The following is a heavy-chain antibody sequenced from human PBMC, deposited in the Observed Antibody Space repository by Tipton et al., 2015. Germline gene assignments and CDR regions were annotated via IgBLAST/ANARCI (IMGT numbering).Heavy chain of an antibody. CDR2: FIPMLGTA. CDR3: ASVSNDGLFDF. J-gene: IGHJ3*01. CDR1: GATSSSFA. V-gene: IGHV1-69*06. Sequence: QSGAEVKKPGSSVKVSCKSSGATSSSFAITWVRQAPGQGFEWMGGFIPMLGTANYARKFQDRVTITADRSTRTVYMELGSLRSEDTAMYYCASVSNDGLFDFWGQGTMVTVSS. D-gene: IGHD5/OR15-5a*01.